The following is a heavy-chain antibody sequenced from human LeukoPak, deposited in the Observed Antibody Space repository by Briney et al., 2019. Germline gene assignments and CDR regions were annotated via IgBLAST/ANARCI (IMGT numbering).Heavy chain of an antibody. V-gene: IGHV4-59*08. CDR2: IYYSGST. CDR3: ASPMITFGGVIVKGGMDV. Sequence: PSETLSLTCTVSGGSISSYYWSWIRQPPGKGLEWIGYIYYSGSTNYNPSLKSRVTISVDTSKNQFSLKLSSVTAADTAVYYCASPMITFGGVIVKGGMDVWGQGTTVTVSS. J-gene: IGHJ6*02. CDR1: GGSISSYY. D-gene: IGHD3-16*02.